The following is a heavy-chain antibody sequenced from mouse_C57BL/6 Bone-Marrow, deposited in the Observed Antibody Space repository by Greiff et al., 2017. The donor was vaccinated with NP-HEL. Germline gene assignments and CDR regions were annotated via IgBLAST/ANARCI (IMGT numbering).Heavy chain of an antibody. CDR1: GYTFTDYY. D-gene: IGHD2-1*01. CDR2: INPYNGGT. Sequence: VQLQQSGPVLVKPGASVKMSCKASGYTFTDYYMNWVKQSPGKSLEWIGVINPYNGGTSYNQKFKGKATLTVDKSSSTAYMELNSLTSEDSAVYYCAREQIYYGNYEEYVDVGGTGTTVTVSA. V-gene: IGHV1-19*01. CDR3: AREQIYYGNYEEYVDV. J-gene: IGHJ1*03.